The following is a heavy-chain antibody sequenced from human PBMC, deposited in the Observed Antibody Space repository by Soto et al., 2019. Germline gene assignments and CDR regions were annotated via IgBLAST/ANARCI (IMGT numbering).Heavy chain of an antibody. J-gene: IGHJ5*02. CDR2: FYDSGST. CDR1: RGSISYYY. V-gene: IGHV4-59*01. CDR3: ARVGSGGYSNNWFDP. Sequence: PSETLSLTCTVSRGSISYYYWGWIRQPPGKGLEWVGYFYDSGSTKYNPSLKSRVTISVDTSKNQISLEMKSVTVADTAVYYCARVGSGGYSNNWFDPWGQGTLVTVSS. D-gene: IGHD3-22*01.